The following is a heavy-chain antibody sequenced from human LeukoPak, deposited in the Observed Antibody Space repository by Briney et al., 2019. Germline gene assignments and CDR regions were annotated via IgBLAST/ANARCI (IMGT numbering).Heavy chain of an antibody. CDR1: GFTFDDYG. J-gene: IGHJ4*02. CDR3: ARDTYYDSSGYYLLSDRSEIDY. V-gene: IGHV3-20*04. CDR2: INWNGGST. D-gene: IGHD3-22*01. Sequence: RPGGSLRLSCAASGFTFDDYGMSWVRQAPGKGLEWVSGINWNGGSTGYGDSVKGRFTISRDNAKNSLYLQMNSLRAEDTAVYYCARDTYYDSSGYYLLSDRSEIDYWGQGTLVTVSS.